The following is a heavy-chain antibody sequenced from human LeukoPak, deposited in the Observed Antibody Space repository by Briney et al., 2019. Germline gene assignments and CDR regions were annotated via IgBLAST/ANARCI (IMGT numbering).Heavy chain of an antibody. Sequence: PSETLSLTCTVSRYDINSVYYWGWIRQPPGQGLEWIGSIYHSGSTYYNASLKSRVTISMDTSRNKFSLNLNSVTAADTAVYYCARAGGYYGSGSFLDYWGQGLLVTVSS. CDR3: ARAGGYYGSGSFLDY. D-gene: IGHD3-10*01. CDR2: IYHSGST. V-gene: IGHV4-38-2*02. CDR1: RYDINSVYY. J-gene: IGHJ4*02.